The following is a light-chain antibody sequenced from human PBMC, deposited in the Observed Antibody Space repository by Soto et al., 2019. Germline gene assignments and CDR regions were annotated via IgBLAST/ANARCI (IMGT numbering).Light chain of an antibody. J-gene: IGLJ1*01. CDR2: EVS. V-gene: IGLV2-14*01. CDR1: SSDVGGYNY. CDR3: SSYTSSSSYV. Sequence: QSVLTQPASVSGSPGQSITISCTGTSSDVGGYNYVSWYQQHPGKAPKLIIYEVSNRPSGVSNRFSSSKSGNTASLTISGLQAEDESDYYCSSYTSSSSYVFGTGTKV.